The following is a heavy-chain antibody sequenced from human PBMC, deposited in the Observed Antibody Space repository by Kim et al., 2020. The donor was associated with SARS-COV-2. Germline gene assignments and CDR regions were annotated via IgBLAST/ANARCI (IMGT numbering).Heavy chain of an antibody. D-gene: IGHD3-10*01. Sequence: GGSLRLSCAASGFTIDDYAMHWVRQAPGQGLEWVSGISWNSGSMGYADSVKGRFTISRDNAKNSLYLQMNSLRAEDTALYYCAKATMVRAAFDIWGQGTMVTVSS. CDR2: ISWNSGSM. CDR1: GFTIDDYA. CDR3: AKATMVRAAFDI. J-gene: IGHJ3*02. V-gene: IGHV3-9*01.